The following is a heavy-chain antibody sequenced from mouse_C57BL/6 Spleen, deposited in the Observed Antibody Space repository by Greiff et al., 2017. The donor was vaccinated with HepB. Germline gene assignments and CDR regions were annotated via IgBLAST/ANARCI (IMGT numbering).Heavy chain of an antibody. V-gene: IGHV1-61*01. Sequence: QVQLQQSGAELVRPGSSVKLSCKASGYTFTSYWMDWVKQRPGQGLEWIGNIYPSDSETHYNQKFKDKATLTVDKSSSTAYMQLSSLTSEDSAVYYCASLYYYGSSLWYFDVWGTGTTVTVSS. CDR2: IYPSDSET. J-gene: IGHJ1*03. CDR1: GYTFTSYW. D-gene: IGHD1-1*01. CDR3: ASLYYYGSSLWYFDV.